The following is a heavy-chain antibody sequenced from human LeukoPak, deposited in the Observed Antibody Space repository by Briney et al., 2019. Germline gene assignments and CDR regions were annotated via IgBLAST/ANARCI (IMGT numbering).Heavy chain of an antibody. V-gene: IGHV4-30-2*01. Sequence: SQTLSLTCTVSGGSISSGGYYWSWIRQPPGKGLEWIGYIYHSGSTYYNLSLKSRVTISVDTSKNQFSLKLSSVTDTDTAVYYCARARKNWFDPWGQGTLVIVSS. CDR2: IYHSGST. J-gene: IGHJ5*02. CDR3: ARARKNWFDP. CDR1: GGSISSGGYY.